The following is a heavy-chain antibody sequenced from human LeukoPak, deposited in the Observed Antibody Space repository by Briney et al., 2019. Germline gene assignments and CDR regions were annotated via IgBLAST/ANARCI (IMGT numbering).Heavy chain of an antibody. CDR3: AKDHPQVYAIIHYFDY. CDR1: GYTFTSYD. CDR2: MNPNSGNT. Sequence: GASVKVSCKASGYTFTSYDINWVRQATGQGLEWMGWMNPNSGNTGYAQKFQGRVTMTRNTSISTAYMELSSLRSDDTAVYYCAKDHPQVYAIIHYFDYWGQGTLVTVSS. V-gene: IGHV1-8*01. D-gene: IGHD2-8*01. J-gene: IGHJ4*02.